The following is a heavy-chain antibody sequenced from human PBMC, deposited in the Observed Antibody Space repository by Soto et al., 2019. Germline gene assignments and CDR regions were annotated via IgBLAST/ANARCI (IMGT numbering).Heavy chain of an antibody. CDR1: GLTFSIYG. Sequence: QVQLVEYGGGVVQPGRSLRLSFAASGLTFSIYGRHWVCQAPGKGLAWVAVISYDGSNKYYADSVKGRFTISRDNSKNTLYLPMNSLRAEDTAVYYCAKETYSGPLDYWGQGTLVTVSS. CDR2: ISYDGSNK. CDR3: AKETYSGPLDY. J-gene: IGHJ4*02. V-gene: IGHV3-30*18. D-gene: IGHD2-15*01.